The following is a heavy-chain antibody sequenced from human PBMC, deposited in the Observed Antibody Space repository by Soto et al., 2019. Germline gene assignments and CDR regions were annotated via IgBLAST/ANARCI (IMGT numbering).Heavy chain of an antibody. V-gene: IGHV3-64D*06. Sequence: GGSLRLSCSGSGFTVSSLVMHWVRQSQGKGLEHVSTLSSNGIGTYYADSVKGRFTFSRDTSKNTLYLQMSSLRTEDTAVYYCVKDMGQAAVGIRYPYGLDVWGLGTTVTVSS. D-gene: IGHD6-13*01. J-gene: IGHJ6*02. CDR3: VKDMGQAAVGIRYPYGLDV. CDR1: GFTVSSLV. CDR2: LSSNGIGT.